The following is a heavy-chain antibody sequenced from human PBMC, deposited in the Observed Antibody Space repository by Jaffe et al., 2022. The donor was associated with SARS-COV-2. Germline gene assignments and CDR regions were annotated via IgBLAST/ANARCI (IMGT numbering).Heavy chain of an antibody. CDR2: ISGNGGTT. CDR3: AKDPIAVAYGAFDM. CDR1: GITFSSYA. J-gene: IGHJ3*02. Sequence: EVQLLESGGGLGQPGGSLRLSCAASGITFSSYAMSWVRQAPGKGLEWVSAISGNGGTTYYVDSVKGRFTISRDNSKNTLYLQMNGLRAEDTAIYFCAKDPIAVAYGAFDMWGQGTMVTVSS. V-gene: IGHV3-23*01. D-gene: IGHD6-19*01.